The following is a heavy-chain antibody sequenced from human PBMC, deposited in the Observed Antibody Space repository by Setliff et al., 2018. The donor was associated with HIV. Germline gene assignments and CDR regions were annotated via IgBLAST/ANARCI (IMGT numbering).Heavy chain of an antibody. V-gene: IGHV1-69-2*01. CDR1: GYTFSDYY. D-gene: IGHD2-15*01. CDR2: VDPEDGET. CDR3: ARDGGYCSGGSCSESGY. J-gene: IGHJ4*02. Sequence: ASVKVSCKASGYTFSDYYMHWVQQAPGKGLEWMGRVDPEDGETKYAEKFQGRVTITADESTSTAYMELSSLRSEDTAVYYCARDGGYCSGGSCSESGYWGQGTLVTVSS.